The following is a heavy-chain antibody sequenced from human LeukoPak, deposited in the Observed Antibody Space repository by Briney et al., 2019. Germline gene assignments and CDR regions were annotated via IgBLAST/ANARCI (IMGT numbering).Heavy chain of an antibody. CDR3: ARDQYDTWSRRGNFDS. CDR1: GFTFSSYS. J-gene: IGHJ4*02. V-gene: IGHV3-21*04. Sequence: GGSLRLSCAASGFTFSSYSMNWVRQAPGKGLEWVSSISSSSSYIYYADSVKGRFTISRDNAKNSLYLQMNSLRVEDTAVFYCARDQYDTWSRRGNFDSWGQGTLVIVSS. CDR2: ISSSSSYI. D-gene: IGHD3-3*01.